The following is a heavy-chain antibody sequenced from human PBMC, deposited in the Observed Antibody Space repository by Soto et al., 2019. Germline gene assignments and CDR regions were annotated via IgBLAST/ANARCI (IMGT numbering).Heavy chain of an antibody. J-gene: IGHJ4*02. CDR3: AKDSFCSPDSCDVRSFDN. CDR2: ISGSGGST. CDR1: RFTFSSYA. V-gene: IGHV3-23*01. D-gene: IGHD2-2*01. Sequence: EVQLLESGGGLAQPGGSLRLSCAASRFTFSSYAMSWVRQAPGKGLEWVAGISGSGGSTNYADAVKGRFTISRDNSKNTLFLQMNSLRLEDTAVYYFAKDSFCSPDSCDVRSFDNWGQGTLVTVSS.